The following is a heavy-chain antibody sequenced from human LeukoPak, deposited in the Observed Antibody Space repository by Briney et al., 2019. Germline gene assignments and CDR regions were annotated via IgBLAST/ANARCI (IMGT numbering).Heavy chain of an antibody. CDR3: ARLKPHYDSINFVY. D-gene: IGHD3-22*01. CDR2: IYYSGST. V-gene: IGHV4-39*01. Sequence: PSETLSLTCTVSGCSISSSSYYWGRIRQTPGKGLEWIGSIYYSGSTYYNPSLKSRVTISVDTSKNQFSLKLSSVTAADTAVYYCARLKPHYDSINFVYWGQGTLVTVSS. CDR1: GCSISSSSYY. J-gene: IGHJ4*02.